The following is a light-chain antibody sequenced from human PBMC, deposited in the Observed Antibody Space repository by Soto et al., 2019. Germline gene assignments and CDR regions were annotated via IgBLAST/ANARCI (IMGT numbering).Light chain of an antibody. CDR2: EVS. V-gene: IGLV2-8*01. CDR1: TSDVGGYNY. Sequence: QSALTQPPSASGSPGQSVTISCTGTTSDVGGYNYVSWYQQHPGKAPNIMIYEVSKRPSGVPERFAGSKSGNTASLTVSGLQAEDEADYYCSSYAGSSYVFGTGTKLTVL. CDR3: SSYAGSSYV. J-gene: IGLJ1*01.